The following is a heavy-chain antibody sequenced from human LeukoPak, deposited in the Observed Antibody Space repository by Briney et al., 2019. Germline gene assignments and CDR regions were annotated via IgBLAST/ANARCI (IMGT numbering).Heavy chain of an antibody. CDR1: GGSISSSGYY. CDR3: ARHEYSGSYFGLSWFDP. V-gene: IGHV4-39*01. CDR2: IYYSGST. D-gene: IGHD1-26*01. Sequence: SETLSLTCTVSGGSISSSGYYWGWIRQPPGKGLEWIASIYYSGSTYYNPSLKSRVTISVDTSKNQLSLKLSSLASADTAVYYCARHEYSGSYFGLSWFDPWGQGTLVTVSS. J-gene: IGHJ5*02.